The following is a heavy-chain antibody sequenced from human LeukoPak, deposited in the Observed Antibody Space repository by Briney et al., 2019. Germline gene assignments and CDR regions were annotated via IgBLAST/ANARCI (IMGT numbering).Heavy chain of an antibody. D-gene: IGHD2-8*01. J-gene: IGHJ6*03. Sequence: SETLSLTCTVSGGSISSYYWSWIRQPPGKGLEWIGSIYNSGNTNYNPSLKSRVTISIDTSKNQFSLKLTSVTAADTAVYYCAREAGLIYFYYIDVWGKGTTVTVSS. CDR1: GGSISSYY. V-gene: IGHV4-4*08. CDR3: AREAGLIYFYYIDV. CDR2: IYNSGNT.